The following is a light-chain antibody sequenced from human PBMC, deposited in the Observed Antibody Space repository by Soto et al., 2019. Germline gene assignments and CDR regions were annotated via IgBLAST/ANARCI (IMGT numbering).Light chain of an antibody. CDR3: QHLNSYPYT. V-gene: IGKV1-9*01. CDR1: QGISSY. Sequence: DIQLTQSPSFLSASVGDRVTITCRASQGISSYLAWYQQKPGKAPNLLIYAASTLQSGVPSRFSGSGSGTEFTLTISSLQPEDFATYYCQHLNSYPYTFGQGTKLEIK. CDR2: AAS. J-gene: IGKJ2*01.